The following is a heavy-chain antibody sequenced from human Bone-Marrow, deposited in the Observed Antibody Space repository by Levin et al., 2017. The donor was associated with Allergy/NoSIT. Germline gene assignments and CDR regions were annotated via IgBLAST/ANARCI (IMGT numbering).Heavy chain of an antibody. CDR2: IYSGGST. CDR1: GGSISGHY. V-gene: IGHV4-4*07. Sequence: SETLSLTCTVSGGSISGHYWSWIRQPAEKGLEWIGRIYSGGSTSYNPSLKSRITMSVDTSKNQFSLRLSSVTAADTAVYFCARGLSCSSSSCYYSAFDLWGQGAMVTVSS. CDR3: ARGLSCSSSSCYYSAFDL. D-gene: IGHD2-2*01. J-gene: IGHJ3*01.